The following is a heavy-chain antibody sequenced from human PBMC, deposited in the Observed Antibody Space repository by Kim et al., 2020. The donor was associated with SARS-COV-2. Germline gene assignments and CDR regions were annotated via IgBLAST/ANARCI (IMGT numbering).Heavy chain of an antibody. V-gene: IGHV4-31*03. CDR1: GGSISSGGYY. CDR2: IYYSGST. Sequence: SETLSLTCTVSGGSISSGGYYWSWIRQHPGKGLEWIGYIYYSGSTYYNPSLKSRVTISVDTSKNQFSLKLSSVTAADTAVYYCARGPLKNPFPLCYYYFYGRDVWCQATTVTVCS. D-gene: IGHD3-16*01. CDR3: ARGPLKNPFPLCYYYFYGRDV. J-gene: IGHJ6*02.